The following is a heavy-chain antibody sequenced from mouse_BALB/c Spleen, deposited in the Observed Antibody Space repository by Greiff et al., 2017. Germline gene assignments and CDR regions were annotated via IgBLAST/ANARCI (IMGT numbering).Heavy chain of an antibody. J-gene: IGHJ2*01. Sequence: EVKLVESGGDLVKPGGSLKLSCAASGFTFSSYGMSWVRQTPDKRLEWVATISSGGSYTYYPDSVKGRFTISRDNAKNTLYLQISSLKSEDTAMYYCARQNYGNYFDYWGQGTTLTVSS. CDR3: ARQNYGNYFDY. CDR2: ISSGGSYT. D-gene: IGHD2-1*01. CDR1: GFTFSSYG. V-gene: IGHV5-6*01.